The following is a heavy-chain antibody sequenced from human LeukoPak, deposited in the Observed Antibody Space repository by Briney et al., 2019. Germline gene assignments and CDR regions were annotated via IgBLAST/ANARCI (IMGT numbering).Heavy chain of an antibody. V-gene: IGHV4-4*07. Sequence: PSETLSLTCTVSGGSISSYYWSWIRQPAGKGLEWIGRIYTSGSTNYNPSLKSRVTISVDTSKNQFSLKLSSVTAADTAVYYCARQLVLRYFDRPGAFDIWGQGTMVTVSS. D-gene: IGHD3-9*01. J-gene: IGHJ3*02. CDR1: GGSISSYY. CDR2: IYTSGST. CDR3: ARQLVLRYFDRPGAFDI.